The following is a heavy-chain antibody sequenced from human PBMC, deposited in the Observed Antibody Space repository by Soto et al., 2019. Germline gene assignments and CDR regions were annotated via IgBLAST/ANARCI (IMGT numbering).Heavy chain of an antibody. J-gene: IGHJ6*02. Sequence: GGSLRLSCAASGFTFISYGMHWVRQAPGKGLEWVAVISYDGSNKYYADSVKGRFTISRDNSKNTLYLQMNSLRAEDTVVYYCAKDWRQYYYYGMDVWGQGTTVTVSS. V-gene: IGHV3-30*18. CDR2: ISYDGSNK. CDR3: AKDWRQYYYYGMDV. CDR1: GFTFISYG.